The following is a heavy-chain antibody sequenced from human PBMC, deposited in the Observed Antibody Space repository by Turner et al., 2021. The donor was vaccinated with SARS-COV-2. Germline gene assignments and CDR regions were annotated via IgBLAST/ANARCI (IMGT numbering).Heavy chain of an antibody. CDR2: ISAYNGYT. CDR1: GSTFTSYG. J-gene: IGHJ4*02. CDR3: ARDSNNRDYYESSGYYSFDY. Sequence: QVHLVQSGAAVKKPGASVNVSCTDSGSTFTSYGISWVRQATGQGLEWMGWISAYNGYTNYAQKLQGRVTMTTDTSTSTAYMELGSLRSDDTAVYYCARDSNNRDYYESSGYYSFDYWGQGTLVTVSS. D-gene: IGHD3-22*01. V-gene: IGHV1-18*01.